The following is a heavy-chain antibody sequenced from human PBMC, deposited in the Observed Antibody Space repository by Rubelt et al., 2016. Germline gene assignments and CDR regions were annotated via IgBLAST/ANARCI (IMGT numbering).Heavy chain of an antibody. D-gene: IGHD5-18*01. CDR2: IYYSGST. Sequence: QVQLQESGPGLVKPSETLSLTCTVSGGSISSYYWSWIRQPPGKGLEWIGYIYYSGSTNYNPSLKSRVTRSVDTSKNQFSLKLSSVTAADTAVYYCASICVSSLCLDLCGMDVWGQGTTVTVSS. J-gene: IGHJ6*02. CDR3: ASICVSSLCLDLCGMDV. V-gene: IGHV4-59*01. CDR1: GGSISSYY.